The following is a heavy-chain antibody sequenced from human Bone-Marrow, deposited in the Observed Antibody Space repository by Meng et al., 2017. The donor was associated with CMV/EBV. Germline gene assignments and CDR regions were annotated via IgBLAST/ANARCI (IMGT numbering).Heavy chain of an antibody. CDR2: ISGSGGST. CDR1: GFTFSSYA. V-gene: IGHV3-23*01. J-gene: IGHJ6*01. D-gene: IGHD6-6*01. CDR3: AKDLILDKYSSSRYGMDV. Sequence: GESLKISCAASGFTFSSYAMSWVRQAPGKGLEWVSAISGSGGSTYYADSVKGRFTISRDNSKNTLYLQMNSLRAEDTAVYYCAKDLILDKYSSSRYGMDVWGPGTTVTGSS.